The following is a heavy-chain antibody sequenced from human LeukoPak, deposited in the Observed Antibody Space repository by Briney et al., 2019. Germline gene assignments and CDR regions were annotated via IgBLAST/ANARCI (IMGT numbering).Heavy chain of an antibody. D-gene: IGHD4/OR15-4a*01. CDR3: ARGKDYGDYYLDY. V-gene: IGHV6-1*01. J-gene: IGHJ4*02. CDR1: GDSVSSSSAA. CDR2: TYYKSKWSY. Sequence: SQTLSLTCAISGDSVSSSSAAWYWIRQSPSRGLEWLGRTYYKSKWSYNYAISVKSRITINPDTSKNQFSLQLNSVTPDDTAVYYCARGKDYGDYYLDYWGQGTLVTVSS.